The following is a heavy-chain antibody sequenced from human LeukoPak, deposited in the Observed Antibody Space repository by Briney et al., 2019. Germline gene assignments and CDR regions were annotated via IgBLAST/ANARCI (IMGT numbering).Heavy chain of an antibody. CDR2: ISGSGGST. Sequence: GGSLRLSCAASGFTFSSYGMHWVRQAPGKGLEWVSAISGSGGSTYYADSVKGRFTISRDNSKNTLYLQMNSLRAEDTAVYYCAKAGYCSGGSCYPVAFDIWGQGTMVTVSS. CDR3: AKAGYCSGGSCYPVAFDI. V-gene: IGHV3-23*01. CDR1: GFTFSSYG. D-gene: IGHD2-15*01. J-gene: IGHJ3*02.